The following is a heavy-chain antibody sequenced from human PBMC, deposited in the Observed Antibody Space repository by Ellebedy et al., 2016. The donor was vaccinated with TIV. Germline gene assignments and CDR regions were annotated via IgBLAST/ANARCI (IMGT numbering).Heavy chain of an antibody. D-gene: IGHD4-17*01. CDR3: ARATVTTILDY. CDR2: IYGGAST. CDR1: GFTVSSNF. J-gene: IGHJ4*02. V-gene: IGHV3-53*04. Sequence: PGGSLRLSCAASGFTVSSNFMTWVRQPPGKGLEWVSVIYGGASTYYAYSVKGRFTISRQKSKNSLDLQMNNLRVEDTAVYYCARATVTTILDYWGQGTLVTVSS.